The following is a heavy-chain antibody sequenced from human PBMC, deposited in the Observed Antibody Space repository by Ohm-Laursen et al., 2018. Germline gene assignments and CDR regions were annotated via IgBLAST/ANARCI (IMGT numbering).Heavy chain of an antibody. J-gene: IGHJ4*02. D-gene: IGHD5-12*01. V-gene: IGHV3-66*01. Sequence: GSLRLSCSATGFTVGNNYMSWVRQAPGKGLEWVSFIYSGGSTYYADSVKGRFTISRDNSKNTLYLQMNSLRGDDTAVYYCARAQRLVASANDYWGQGTLVTVSS. CDR3: ARAQRLVASANDY. CDR2: IYSGGST. CDR1: GFTVGNNY.